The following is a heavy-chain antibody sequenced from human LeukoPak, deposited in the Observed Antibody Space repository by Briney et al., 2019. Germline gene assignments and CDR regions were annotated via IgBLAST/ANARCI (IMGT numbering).Heavy chain of an antibody. CDR2: IRYDGSNK. D-gene: IGHD2-15*01. J-gene: IGHJ4*02. CDR1: GFTFSSYG. V-gene: IGHV3-30*02. CDR3: AFIGVVVAAADY. Sequence: PGGSLRLSCAASGFTFSSYGMHWVRQAPGKGLEWVAFIRYDGSNKYYADSVKGRFTISRDNSKNTLYLQMNSLRAEGTAVYYCAFIGVVVAAADYGGRGPLVTVSS.